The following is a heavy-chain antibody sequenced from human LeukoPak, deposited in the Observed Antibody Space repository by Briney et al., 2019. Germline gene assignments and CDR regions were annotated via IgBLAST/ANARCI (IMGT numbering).Heavy chain of an antibody. V-gene: IGHV3-73*01. Sequence: GGSLRLSCAASGFTFSGSAMHWVRQASGKGLEWVGRIRSKANSYATAYAASVKGRFTISRDDSKNTAYLQMNSLKTEDTAVYYCTRSEGFFGVARDYWGQGTLVTISS. CDR2: IRSKANSYAT. J-gene: IGHJ4*02. CDR1: GFTFSGSA. D-gene: IGHD3-3*01. CDR3: TRSEGFFGVARDY.